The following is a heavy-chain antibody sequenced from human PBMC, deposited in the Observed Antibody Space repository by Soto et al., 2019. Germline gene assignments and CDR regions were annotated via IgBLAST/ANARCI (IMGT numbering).Heavy chain of an antibody. V-gene: IGHV4-38-2*01. J-gene: IGHJ5*02. Sequence: SETLSLTCAVSGGSISSSNWWSWIRQPPGKGLEWIATVHYSGSTYYTPSLKSRVTISADTSNNQFSLKLSSVTAADTAVYYCASRGKNNWFDPWGQGTLVTVSS. D-gene: IGHD3-10*01. CDR3: ASRGKNNWFDP. CDR2: VHYSGST. CDR1: GGSISSSNW.